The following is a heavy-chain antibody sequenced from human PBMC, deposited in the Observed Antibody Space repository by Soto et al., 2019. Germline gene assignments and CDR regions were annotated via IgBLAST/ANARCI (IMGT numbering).Heavy chain of an antibody. D-gene: IGHD6-19*01. CDR2: IYYSGST. CDR3: ARPSIAVAGNYYYYGMDV. Sequence: SETLSLTCTVSGGSISSSSYYWGWIRQPPGKGLEWIGSIYYSGSTYYNPSLKSRVTISVDTSKNQFSLKLSSVTAADTAVYYCARPSIAVAGNYYYYGMDVWGQGTTVTVSS. CDR1: GGSISSSSYY. J-gene: IGHJ6*02. V-gene: IGHV4-39*01.